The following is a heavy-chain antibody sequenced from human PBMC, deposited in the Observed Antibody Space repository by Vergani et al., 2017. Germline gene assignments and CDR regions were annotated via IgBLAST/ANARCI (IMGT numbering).Heavy chain of an antibody. J-gene: IGHJ4*02. V-gene: IGHV4-59*13. Sequence: QVQLEESGPGLVKPSETLSLTCTVSGGSFNTYYWSWIRQSPGKGLEWIGYIYSTGSTNYNPSLNSRVTMSVDPSKNQFSLKLRSVTLADTAVYYCARTIGHCSNSNCYNLAYWGQGTLVTVSS. CDR2: IYSTGST. CDR3: ARTIGHCSNSNCYNLAY. CDR1: GGSFNTYY. D-gene: IGHD2-2*02.